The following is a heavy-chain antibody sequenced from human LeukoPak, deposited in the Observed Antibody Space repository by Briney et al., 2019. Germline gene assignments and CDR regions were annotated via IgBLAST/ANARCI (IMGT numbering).Heavy chain of an antibody. CDR2: IYYSGRT. J-gene: IGHJ6*02. CDR3: ARVCSSTSCYTASGDYYGMDV. V-gene: IGHV4-30-4*01. D-gene: IGHD2-2*02. Sequence: SQTLSLTCTVSGGSISSGDYYWSWIRQPPGEGLEWIGYIYYSGRTYYNPSLKSRVTISVDTSKNQFSLKLSSVTAADTAVYYCARVCSSTSCYTASGDYYGMDVWGQGTTVTVSS. CDR1: GGSISSGDYY.